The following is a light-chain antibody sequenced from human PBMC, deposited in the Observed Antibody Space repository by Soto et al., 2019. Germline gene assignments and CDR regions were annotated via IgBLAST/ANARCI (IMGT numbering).Light chain of an antibody. Sequence: EIVMTQSPATLSVSPGERATLSCSASQSVSSNLAWYQQKPGQAPRLLIYGASTRATGIPARFSGSGIGTEFTLTISSLQSEDFGVYYCQHYNSWYPRTFGQGTKGEIK. CDR2: GAS. CDR3: QHYNSWYPRT. V-gene: IGKV3-15*01. J-gene: IGKJ1*01. CDR1: QSVSSN.